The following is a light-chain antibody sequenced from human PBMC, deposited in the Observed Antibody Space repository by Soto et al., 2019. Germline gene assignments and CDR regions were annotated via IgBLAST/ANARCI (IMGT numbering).Light chain of an antibody. CDR3: CSYTVGSTLYV. CDR1: SSDVGGYNS. J-gene: IGLJ1*01. Sequence: QSALTQPASVSGSPGQSITISCTGTSSDVGGYNSVSWYQQHPGKAPKLMIFDVSSRPSGVSNRFSGSKSGNTASLTISGLHVVDEADYYGCSYTVGSTLYVFGTGPKGDRP. CDR2: DVS. V-gene: IGLV2-14*01.